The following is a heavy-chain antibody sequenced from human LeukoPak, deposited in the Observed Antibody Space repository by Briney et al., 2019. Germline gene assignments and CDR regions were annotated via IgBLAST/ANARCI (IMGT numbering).Heavy chain of an antibody. D-gene: IGHD3-22*01. J-gene: IGHJ3*02. Sequence: PSESLSLTCTVSGGSMSSSCYYWGWIRQPPVNGLDWIRSIYYSGSTYYNLSPKCRVTISVDTSKNQFSLKLSSVTAADTAVYYCARRYYYDSSGYYSDAFDIWGQGTMVTVSS. CDR2: IYYSGST. V-gene: IGHV4-39*01. CDR1: GGSMSSSCYY. CDR3: ARRYYYDSSGYYSDAFDI.